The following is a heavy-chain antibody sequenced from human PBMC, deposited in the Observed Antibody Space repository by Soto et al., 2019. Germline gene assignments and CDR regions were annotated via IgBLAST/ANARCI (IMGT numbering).Heavy chain of an antibody. J-gene: IGHJ4*02. CDR3: SREYTKTVDGPTPYYFDY. CDR1: GDSISSYY. Sequence: SETLSLTCSVCGDSISSYYWSWIRQPAGKGLEWIGRIYTSEDTNYNPSLKSRVTMSVDTSKNQFSLKLSSVTAADTAVYYCSREYTKTVDGPTPYYFDYWGQGTLVTVSS. CDR2: IYTSEDT. V-gene: IGHV4-4*07. D-gene: IGHD6-19*01.